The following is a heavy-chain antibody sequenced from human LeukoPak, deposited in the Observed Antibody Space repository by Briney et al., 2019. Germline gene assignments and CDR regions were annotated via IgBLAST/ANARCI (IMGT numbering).Heavy chain of an antibody. CDR2: ISSSSSYI. CDR3: AKDPLGYCSGGSCHDWFDP. D-gene: IGHD2-15*01. V-gene: IGHV3-21*01. CDR1: GFTFSSYS. J-gene: IGHJ5*02. Sequence: GGSLRLSCAASGFTFSSYSMNWVRQAPGKGLEWVSSISSSSSYIYYADSVKGRFTISRDNAKNSLYLQMNILSAEDTAVYYCAKDPLGYCSGGSCHDWFDPWGQGTLVTVSS.